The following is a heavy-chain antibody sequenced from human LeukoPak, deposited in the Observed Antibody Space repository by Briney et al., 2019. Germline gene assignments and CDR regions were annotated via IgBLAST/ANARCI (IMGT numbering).Heavy chain of an antibody. CDR1: GGTFSSYA. J-gene: IGHJ2*01. CDR2: IIPIFGTA. CDR3: ARATGYSSSWYWYFDL. Sequence: ASVKVSCKASGGTFSSYAISWVRQAPGQGLEWMGGIIPIFGTANYAQKFQGRVTITADESTSTAYMELSSLRSEDTAVYYCARATGYSSSWYWYFDLWDRGTLVTVSS. D-gene: IGHD6-13*01. V-gene: IGHV1-69*13.